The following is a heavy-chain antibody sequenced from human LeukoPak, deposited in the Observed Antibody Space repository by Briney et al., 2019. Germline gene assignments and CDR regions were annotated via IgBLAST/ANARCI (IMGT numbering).Heavy chain of an antibody. J-gene: IGHJ6*04. CDR1: GGSISSGGYY. V-gene: IGHV4-31*03. CDR3: ARESITMVRGVISDGMDV. CDR2: IYYSGST. Sequence: SQTLSLTCTVSGGSISSGGYYWSWIRQHPGKGLGWIGYIYYSGSTYYNPSLKSRVTISVDTSKNQFSLKLSSVTAADTAVYYCARESITMVRGVISDGMDVWGKGTTVTVSS. D-gene: IGHD3-10*01.